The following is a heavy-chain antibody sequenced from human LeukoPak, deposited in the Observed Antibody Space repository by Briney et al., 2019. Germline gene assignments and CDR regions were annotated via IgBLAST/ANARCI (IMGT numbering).Heavy chain of an antibody. CDR2: IIPIFGTA. D-gene: IGHD3-22*01. CDR1: GGTFSSYA. V-gene: IGHV1-69*05. CDR3: AVSRADSSGYYSDY. J-gene: IGHJ4*02. Sequence: SVKVSCKASGGTFSSYAISWVRQAPGQGLEWMGRIIPIFGTANYAQKFQGSVTITTDGSTSTAYMELSSLRSEDTAVYYCAVSRADSSGYYSDYWGQGTLVTVSS.